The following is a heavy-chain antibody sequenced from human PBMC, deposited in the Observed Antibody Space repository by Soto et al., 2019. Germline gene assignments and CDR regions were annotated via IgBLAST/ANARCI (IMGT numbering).Heavy chain of an antibody. V-gene: IGHV1-18*01. CDR1: GYAFTTYG. Sequence: QVHLVQSGAEVKKPGASVKVSCQASGYAFTTYGITWVRQAPGQGLEWMGWISAHNGNTNSAQKLQGRVTVTRDTSTRTAYMELRSLRSDDTAVYYCARGRYGAYWGQGALVTVSS. CDR3: ARGRYGAY. J-gene: IGHJ4*02. CDR2: ISAHNGNT. D-gene: IGHD3-10*01.